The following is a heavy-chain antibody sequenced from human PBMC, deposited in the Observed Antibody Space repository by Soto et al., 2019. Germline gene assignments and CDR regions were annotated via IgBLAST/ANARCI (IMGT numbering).Heavy chain of an antibody. CDR1: GFTFSSYE. Sequence: QPGGSLRLSCAASGFTFSSYEMNWVRQAPGKWLEWVSYISSSGSTIYYADSVKGRFTISRDNAKNSLYLQMNRLRAEDTAVYYCASTSSTFDPWGQGTLVTVSS. D-gene: IGHD2-2*01. V-gene: IGHV3-48*03. J-gene: IGHJ5*02. CDR3: ASTSSTFDP. CDR2: ISSSGSTI.